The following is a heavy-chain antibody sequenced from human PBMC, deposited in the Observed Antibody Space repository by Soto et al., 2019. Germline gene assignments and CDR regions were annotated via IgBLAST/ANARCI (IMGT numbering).Heavy chain of an antibody. J-gene: IGHJ5*02. D-gene: IGHD6-6*01. CDR3: ARAWGPYGSASYNWFDP. Sequence: QLQLQESGSGLVKPSQTLSLTCAVSGGSISSGGYSWSWIRQPPGKGLEWIGYIYHSGSTYYNPSLKSRVTISVDRSKNQFSLKLSSVTAADTAVYYCARAWGPYGSASYNWFDPWGQGTLVTVSS. V-gene: IGHV4-30-2*01. CDR2: IYHSGST. CDR1: GGSISSGGYS.